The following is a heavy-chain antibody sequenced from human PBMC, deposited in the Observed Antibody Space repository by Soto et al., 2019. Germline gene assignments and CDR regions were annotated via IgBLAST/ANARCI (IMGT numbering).Heavy chain of an antibody. Sequence: QVQLVQSGAEVKKPGSSVKVSCKASGGTFSSYAISWLRQAPGQGLEWMGGIIPIFGIANYAQKFQGRVTISADESTSTAYMELSSLRTEDTDVYYCARVGPMTTGRNNWFDTWGQGTLVTVSS. V-gene: IGHV1-69*01. D-gene: IGHD4-4*01. CDR2: IIPIFGIA. J-gene: IGHJ5*02. CDR1: GGTFSSYA. CDR3: ARVGPMTTGRNNWFDT.